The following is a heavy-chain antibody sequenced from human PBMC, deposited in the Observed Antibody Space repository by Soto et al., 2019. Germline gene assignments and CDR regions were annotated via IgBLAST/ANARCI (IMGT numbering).Heavy chain of an antibody. CDR1: GGSISRYY. J-gene: IGHJ4*02. V-gene: IGHV4-59*01. CDR3: ARSGLREEYYFDA. D-gene: IGHD4-17*01. CDR2: IYYSGST. Sequence: SETLSLTCTVSGGSISRYYWNWIRQSPGKGLEWIGYIYYSGSTKYNPSLKSRVTISIDTSKTHFSLDLNSVTAADTAVYYGARSGLREEYYFDARGQGSSVTVSS.